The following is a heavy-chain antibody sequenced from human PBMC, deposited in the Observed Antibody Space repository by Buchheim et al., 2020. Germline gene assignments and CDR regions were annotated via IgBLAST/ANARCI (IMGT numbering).Heavy chain of an antibody. CDR2: INPSGGST. Sequence: QVQLVQSGAEVKKPGASVKVSCKASGYTFTSYYMHWVRQAPGQGLEWMGIINPSGGSTSYAQKFQGRVTMTRDTSTSTVYMELSSLRSEDTAVYYCARGGIGMTTVTMFPGDLPYGMDVWGQGTT. CDR1: GYTFTSYY. J-gene: IGHJ6*02. CDR3: ARGGIGMTTVTMFPGDLPYGMDV. D-gene: IGHD4-17*01. V-gene: IGHV1-46*01.